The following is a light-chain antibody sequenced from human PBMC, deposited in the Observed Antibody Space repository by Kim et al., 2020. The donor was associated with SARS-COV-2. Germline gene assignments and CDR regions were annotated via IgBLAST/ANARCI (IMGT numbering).Light chain of an antibody. CDR2: AAS. Sequence: DIQMTQSPSSLSASVGDRVTITCRTSQNINSHLNWYHQKPGRAPKLLIYAASTLQGGVPSRFSGSGSEKDFTITISSLQPEAFATYFRQQPYISPVTFGPGTKVDIK. V-gene: IGKV1-39*01. J-gene: IGKJ3*01. CDR1: QNINSH. CDR3: QQPYISPVT.